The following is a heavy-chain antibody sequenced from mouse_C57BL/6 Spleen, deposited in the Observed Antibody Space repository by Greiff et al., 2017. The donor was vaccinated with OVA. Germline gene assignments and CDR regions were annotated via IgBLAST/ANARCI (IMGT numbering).Heavy chain of an antibody. V-gene: IGHV1-63*01. Sequence: QVQLQPSGAELVRPGTSVKMSCKASGYTFTNYWIGWAKQRPGHGLEWIGDIYPGGGYSTYNEKFKGKATLTADKSSSTAYMQFSSLTSEDSAIYYCARSEKSGYFDVWGTGTTVTVSS. J-gene: IGHJ1*03. CDR1: GYTFTNYW. CDR3: ARSEKSGYFDV. CDR2: IYPGGGYS.